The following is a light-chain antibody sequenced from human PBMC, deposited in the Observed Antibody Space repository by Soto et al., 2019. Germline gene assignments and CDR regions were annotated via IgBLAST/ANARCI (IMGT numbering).Light chain of an antibody. CDR1: SSGVGVYNY. J-gene: IGLJ3*02. CDR3: SSYTSSSTLV. V-gene: IGLV2-14*01. Sequence: QSALTQPASVSGSPGQSITISCTGTSSGVGVYNYVSWHQQHPGKAPKLMIYEVSNRPSGVSNRFSGSKSGNTASLTISGLQAEDEADYYCSSYTSSSTLVFGGGTKVTVL. CDR2: EVS.